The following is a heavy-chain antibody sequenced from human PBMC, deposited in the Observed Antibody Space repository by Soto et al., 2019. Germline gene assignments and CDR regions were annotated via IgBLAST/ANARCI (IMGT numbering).Heavy chain of an antibody. Sequence: GGSVRLSCAASGFTFSSYALSWVRQAPGKGLEWVSAISGSGGSTYYADSVKGRFTISRDNSKNTLYLQMNSLRAEDTAVYYCAKDSHYYDSSGYYTYFDYWGQGTLVTVSS. CDR1: GFTFSSYA. CDR3: AKDSHYYDSSGYYTYFDY. D-gene: IGHD3-22*01. J-gene: IGHJ4*02. V-gene: IGHV3-23*01. CDR2: ISGSGGST.